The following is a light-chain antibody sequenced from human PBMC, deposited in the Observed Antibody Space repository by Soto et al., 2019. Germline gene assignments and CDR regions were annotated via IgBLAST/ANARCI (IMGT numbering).Light chain of an antibody. V-gene: IGLV2-14*01. Sequence: QSVLTQPASVSGSPGQSITISCTGTSSDVGGYNYVSWYQQHPGKAPKLMIYDVSNRPSGVSNRFSGSKSGNTASLTISGLQAEDEADYYCISYTSSISVVFGGGTKVTVL. CDR1: SSDVGGYNY. CDR3: ISYTSSISVV. CDR2: DVS. J-gene: IGLJ2*01.